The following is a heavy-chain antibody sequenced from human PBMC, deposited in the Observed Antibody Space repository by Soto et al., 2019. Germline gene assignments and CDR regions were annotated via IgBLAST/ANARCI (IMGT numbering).Heavy chain of an antibody. J-gene: IGHJ6*02. CDR1: GFTFSSYG. V-gene: IGHV3-33*01. CDR2: IWYDGSNK. CDR3: ARDQHSRCWYYYYYGMDV. D-gene: IGHD6-13*01. Sequence: QVQLVESGGGVVQPGRSLRLSCAASGFTFSSYGMQWVRQAPGKGLEWVAVIWYDGSNKYYADSVKGRFTISRDNSKNPLYLQMNRLRAEDTAVYYCARDQHSRCWYYYYYGMDVWGQGTTVTVSS.